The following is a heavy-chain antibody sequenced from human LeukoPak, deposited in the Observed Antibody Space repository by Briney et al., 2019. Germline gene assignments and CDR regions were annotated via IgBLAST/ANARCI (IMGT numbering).Heavy chain of an antibody. CDR2: ISSASTTI. CDR1: GFTFSSYS. D-gene: IGHD2-15*01. V-gene: IGHV3-48*04. Sequence: GGSLRLSCAASGFTFSSYSMNWVRQAPGKGLEWVSYISSASTTIYYADSVKGRFSISRDNAKNSLYLHVNSLRAEDTAVYYCARVQSATYHAFDMRGQGTMVTVSS. CDR3: ARVQSATYHAFDM. J-gene: IGHJ3*02.